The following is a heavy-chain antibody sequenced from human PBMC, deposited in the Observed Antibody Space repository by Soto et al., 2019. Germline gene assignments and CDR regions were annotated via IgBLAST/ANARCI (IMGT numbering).Heavy chain of an antibody. CDR2: INPSGGST. D-gene: IGHD3-10*01. Sequence: QVQLVQSGAEVKKPGASVKVSCKASGYTFTSYYMHWVRQAPGQGLEWMGIINPSGGSTSYAQKFQVRVTMTRDTSTSTVYMELSSLRSEDTAVYYCAREMVRGAALDYWGQGTLVTVSS. J-gene: IGHJ4*02. CDR3: AREMVRGAALDY. V-gene: IGHV1-46*03. CDR1: GYTFTSYY.